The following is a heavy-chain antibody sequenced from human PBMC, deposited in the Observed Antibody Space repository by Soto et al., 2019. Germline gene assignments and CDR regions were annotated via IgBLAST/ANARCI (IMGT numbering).Heavy chain of an antibody. Sequence: EVQLLESGGGLIQPGGSLRLSCATLGFTFGNKPMTWVAQAPGKGLEWVSGFGVVYVTYYADSVRGRFTISRDNSKNTLYLQMNSLRAEDTALYYCAKAKGSFDHTGPDQWGQGTLVTVSS. CDR1: GFTFGNKP. D-gene: IGHD2-8*02. CDR3: AKAKGSFDHTGPDQ. CDR2: FGVVYVT. V-gene: IGHV3-23*01. J-gene: IGHJ4*02.